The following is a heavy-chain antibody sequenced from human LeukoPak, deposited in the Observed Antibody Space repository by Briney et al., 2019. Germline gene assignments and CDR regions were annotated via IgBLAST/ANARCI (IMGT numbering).Heavy chain of an antibody. CDR2: IRYDGSNK. D-gene: IGHD5-18*01. Sequence: PGGSLRLSCAASGFTFSSYGMHWVRQAPGKGLEWVAFIRYDGSNKYYADSVKGRFTISRDNSKNTLYLQMNSLRAEDTAVYYCARDFGGGYSYGANWFDPWGQGTLVTVSS. J-gene: IGHJ5*02. CDR1: GFTFSSYG. V-gene: IGHV3-30*02. CDR3: ARDFGGGYSYGANWFDP.